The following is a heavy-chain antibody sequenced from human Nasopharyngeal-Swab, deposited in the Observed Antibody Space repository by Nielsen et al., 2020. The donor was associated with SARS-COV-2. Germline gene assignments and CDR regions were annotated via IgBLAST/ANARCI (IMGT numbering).Heavy chain of an antibody. V-gene: IGHV3-13*01. CDR2: IGTAGDT. CDR1: GFTFSSYD. CDR3: ARGGMITFGGVIADAFDI. Sequence: GESLKISCAASGFTFSSYDMHWVRQATGKGLEWASAIGTAGDTYYPGSVKGRFTISRENAKNSLYLQMNSLRAGDTAVYYCARGGMITFGGVIADAFDIWGQGTMVTVSS. J-gene: IGHJ3*02. D-gene: IGHD3-16*02.